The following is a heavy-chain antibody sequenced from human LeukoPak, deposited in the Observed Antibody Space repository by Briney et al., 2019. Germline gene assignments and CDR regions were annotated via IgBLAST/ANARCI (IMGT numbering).Heavy chain of an antibody. CDR1: GFIFSTYA. CDR3: ATRPRDSSGYYLGAFDA. D-gene: IGHD3-22*01. V-gene: IGHV3-23*01. CDR2: IGASGAET. Sequence: GGSLRLSCEASGFIFSTYAMAWVRQAPGKGLDWVSVIGASGAETYYSDSAKGQFTVSRDNSKDTLFLHMSSLRAEDTAVYFCATRPRDSSGYYLGAFDAWGQGTTVTVSS. J-gene: IGHJ3*01.